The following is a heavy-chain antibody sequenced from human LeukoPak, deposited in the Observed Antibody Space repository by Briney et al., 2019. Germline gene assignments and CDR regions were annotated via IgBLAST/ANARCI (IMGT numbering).Heavy chain of an antibody. CDR3: ARGALSSSLPPLYYYYYMDV. Sequence: SETLSLTCTVSGGSISSYYWSWIRQPAGKGLEWIGRIYTSGSTNYNPSLKSRVTMSVDTSKNQFSLKLSSVTAADTAVYYCARGALSSSLPPLYYYYYMDVWGKGTTVTVSS. D-gene: IGHD6-6*01. CDR1: GGSISSYY. V-gene: IGHV4-4*07. J-gene: IGHJ6*03. CDR2: IYTSGST.